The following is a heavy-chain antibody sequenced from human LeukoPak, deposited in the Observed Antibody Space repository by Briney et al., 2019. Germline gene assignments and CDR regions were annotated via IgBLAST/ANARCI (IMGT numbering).Heavy chain of an antibody. CDR2: INPNSGGT. D-gene: IGHD6-19*01. CDR1: GYTFTEYY. V-gene: IGHV1-2*02. J-gene: IGHJ3*02. CDR3: ARPPAYSSGWGADDAFDI. Sequence: ASVKVSCKASGYTFTEYYMNWVRQAPGQGFEWMGWINPNSGGTNYAQKLQGRVTMTTDTSTSTAYMELRSLRSDDTAVYYCARPPAYSSGWGADDAFDIWGQGTMVTVSS.